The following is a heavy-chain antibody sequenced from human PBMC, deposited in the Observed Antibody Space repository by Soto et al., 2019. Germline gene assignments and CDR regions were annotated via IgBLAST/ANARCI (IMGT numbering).Heavy chain of an antibody. CDR1: GGSISSSSYY. V-gene: IGHV4-39*01. CDR2: IYYSGST. J-gene: IGHJ4*02. D-gene: IGHD3-22*01. CDR3: ARGRGNYYDSSGYDY. Sequence: ETLSLPCTVSGGSISSSSYYWGWIRQPPGKGLEWIGSIYYSGSTYYNPSLKSRVTISVDTSKNQFSLKLSSVTAADTAVYYCARGRGNYYDSSGYDYWGQGTLVTVSS.